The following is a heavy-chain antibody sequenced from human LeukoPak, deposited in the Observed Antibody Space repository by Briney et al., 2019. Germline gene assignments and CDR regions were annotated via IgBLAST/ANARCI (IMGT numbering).Heavy chain of an antibody. CDR3: ARGGGNFDY. CDR2: ISSTSTYR. J-gene: IGHJ4*02. CDR1: DFTFGSYT. V-gene: IGHV3-21*01. Sequence: GGPLKFSCAASDFTFGSYTINWVRKAQGKGVEVVSSISSTSTYRAYSASAKGLFTISRNNTKTSLYLQMNSQIAEDTAVYYCARGGGNFDYWGQGTLVTVSS. D-gene: IGHD2-15*01.